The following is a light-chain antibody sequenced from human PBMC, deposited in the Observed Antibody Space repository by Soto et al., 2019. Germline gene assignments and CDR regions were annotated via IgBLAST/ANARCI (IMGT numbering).Light chain of an antibody. Sequence: DIQLPQSPSSLSASVGDRVTITCRASQSISNYLNWYQQKPGKAPKLLIYAASSLQSGVPSRFSGSGSGTDFTLTISSLQPEDFATYYCQHADSFPLITFGQGTRLEIK. CDR3: QHADSFPLIT. CDR2: AAS. V-gene: IGKV1-39*01. J-gene: IGKJ5*01. CDR1: QSISNY.